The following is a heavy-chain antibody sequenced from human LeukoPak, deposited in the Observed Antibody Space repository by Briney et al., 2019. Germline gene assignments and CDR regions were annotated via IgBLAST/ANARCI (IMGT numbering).Heavy chain of an antibody. CDR1: GFTVSTNY. D-gene: IGHD5-24*01. CDR2: IYSGGST. V-gene: IGHV3-53*04. Sequence: PGGSLRLSCAASGFTVSTNYMTWVRQAPGKGLEWVSVIYSGGSTYYADSVKGRFTISRHNSKNTLYLQMNSLRAEDTAVYYCAGTEMTTTYFDYWGQGALVTVSS. J-gene: IGHJ4*02. CDR3: AGTEMTTTYFDY.